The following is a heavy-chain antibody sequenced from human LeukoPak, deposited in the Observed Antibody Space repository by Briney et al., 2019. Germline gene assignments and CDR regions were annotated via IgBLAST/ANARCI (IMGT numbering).Heavy chain of an antibody. CDR2: IYSGGNT. CDR1: GFTVSSNY. D-gene: IGHD4-17*01. Sequence: TGGSLRLSCAASGFTVSSNYMSWVRQAPGKGLEWVSVIYSGGNTYYADSVKGRFTISRDNSKNTLYLQMSSLRAEDTGVYYCASNDYGDYVLDYWGQGTLVTVSS. J-gene: IGHJ4*02. CDR3: ASNDYGDYVLDY. V-gene: IGHV3-66*01.